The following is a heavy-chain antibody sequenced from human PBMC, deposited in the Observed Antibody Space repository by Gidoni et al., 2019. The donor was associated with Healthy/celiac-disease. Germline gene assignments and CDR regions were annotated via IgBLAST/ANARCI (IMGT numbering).Heavy chain of an antibody. D-gene: IGHD3-10*01. CDR3: ARTPLWFGELLYFDY. CDR1: GFTFSSYG. Sequence: QVQLVESGGGVVQPGRSLRLSCAASGFTFSSYGMHWVRQAPGKGLEWVAVIWYDGSNKYYADSVKGRFTISRDNSKNTLYLQMNSLRAEDTAVYYCARTPLWFGELLYFDYWGQGTLVTVSS. CDR2: IWYDGSNK. V-gene: IGHV3-33*01. J-gene: IGHJ4*02.